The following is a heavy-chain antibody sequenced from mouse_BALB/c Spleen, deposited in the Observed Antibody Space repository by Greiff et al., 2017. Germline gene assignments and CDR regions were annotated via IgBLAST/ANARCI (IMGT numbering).Heavy chain of an antibody. Sequence: EVQLVESGGGLVKPGGSLKLSCAASGFAFSSYDMSWVRQTPEKRLEWVAYISSGGGSTYYPDTVKGRFTISRDNAKNTLYLQMSSLKSEDTAMYYCARLDYGAGYWGQGTTLTVSS. D-gene: IGHD2-4*01. J-gene: IGHJ2*01. V-gene: IGHV5-12-1*01. CDR3: ARLDYGAGY. CDR2: ISSGGGST. CDR1: GFAFSSYD.